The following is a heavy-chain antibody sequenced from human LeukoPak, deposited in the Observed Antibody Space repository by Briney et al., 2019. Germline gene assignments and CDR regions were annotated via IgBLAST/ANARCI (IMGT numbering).Heavy chain of an antibody. CDR1: GGSISSYY. D-gene: IGHD2-2*02. CDR3: ARGPMGYCTSTNCYNFDY. J-gene: IGHJ4*02. CDR2: IYTSGST. V-gene: IGHV4-4*07. Sequence: SETLSLTCTVFGGSISSYYWSWIRQPAGKGLEWIGRIYTSGSTNYNPSLKSRVTMSIDTSKNQFSLKLSSVTAADTAIYYCARGPMGYCTSTNCYNFDYWGQGTLVTVSS.